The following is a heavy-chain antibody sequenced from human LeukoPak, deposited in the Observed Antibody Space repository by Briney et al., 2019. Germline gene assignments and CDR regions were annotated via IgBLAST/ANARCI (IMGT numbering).Heavy chain of an antibody. CDR2: TYYRSTWYN. J-gene: IGHJ4*02. V-gene: IGHV6-1*01. CDR3: ARGNQQLVPYYFDY. CDR1: GDSVSSNSVT. D-gene: IGHD6-13*01. Sequence: SQTLSLTCAISGDSVSSNSVTWNWIRQSPSRGLEWLGRTYYRSTWYNDYAVSVRGRITVNPDTSKNQFSLHLNSVTPEDTAVYYCARGNQQLVPYYFDYWGQGTLVTVSS.